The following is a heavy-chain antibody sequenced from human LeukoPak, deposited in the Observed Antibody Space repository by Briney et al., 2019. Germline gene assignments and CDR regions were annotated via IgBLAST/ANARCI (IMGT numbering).Heavy chain of an antibody. Sequence: SVKLPCKSSGYTLTIYYMHCATQAPAQALEWRGIITPSGGSTSYAQKCQGRATMTRDTSTSTVYMELSSLRSEDTAVYYCARGVPLRGYYDSSGYFDYWGQGTLVTVSS. CDR2: ITPSGGST. V-gene: IGHV1-46*01. CDR3: ARGVPLRGYYDSSGYFDY. CDR1: GYTLTIYY. J-gene: IGHJ4*02. D-gene: IGHD3-22*01.